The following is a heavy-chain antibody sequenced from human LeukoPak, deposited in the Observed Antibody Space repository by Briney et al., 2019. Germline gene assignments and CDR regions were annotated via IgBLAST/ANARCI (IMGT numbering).Heavy chain of an antibody. V-gene: IGHV4-59*01. Sequence: SETLSLTCTVSGGSISSYYWSWIRQPPGKGLEWIGYISYSGSTNYNPSLKSRVTISVGTSKNQFSLKLNSVTAADTAVYYCARYIWGSYPTFEDYWGQGSLVTVSS. CDR2: ISYSGST. CDR3: ARYIWGSYPTFEDY. J-gene: IGHJ4*02. CDR1: GGSISSYY. D-gene: IGHD3-16*02.